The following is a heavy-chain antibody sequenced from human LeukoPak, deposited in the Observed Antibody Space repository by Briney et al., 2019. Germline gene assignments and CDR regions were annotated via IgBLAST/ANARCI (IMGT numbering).Heavy chain of an antibody. D-gene: IGHD7-27*01. V-gene: IGHV1-2*02. Sequence: ASVKVSCKASGYTSTGYYMHWVRQAPGQGLEWMGWINPNSGGTNYAQKFQGRVTMTRDTSISTAYMELSRLRSDDTAVYYCARELGIDGGKGDWFDPWGQGTLVTVSS. CDR3: ARELGIDGGKGDWFDP. J-gene: IGHJ5*02. CDR1: GYTSTGYY. CDR2: INPNSGGT.